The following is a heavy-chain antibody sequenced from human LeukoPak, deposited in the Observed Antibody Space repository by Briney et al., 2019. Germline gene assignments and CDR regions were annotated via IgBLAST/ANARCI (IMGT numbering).Heavy chain of an antibody. CDR3: ARPLFNWNSDAFDI. CDR1: GFTFSSYW. Sequence: GGSLRLSCAASGFTFSSYWMHWVRQAPGKGLVWVSRIKTDGSTTSYTDSVKGRFTISRDNAKNTLYLQMNSLRAEDTAVYYCARPLFNWNSDAFDIWGQGTMVTVPS. J-gene: IGHJ3*02. V-gene: IGHV3-74*01. CDR2: IKTDGSTT. D-gene: IGHD1-7*01.